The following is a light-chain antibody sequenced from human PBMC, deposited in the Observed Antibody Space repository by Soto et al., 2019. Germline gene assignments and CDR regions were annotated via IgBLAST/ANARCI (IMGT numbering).Light chain of an antibody. J-gene: IGKJ1*01. CDR1: QSISSW. CDR3: QDYSSYSRT. V-gene: IGKV1-5*03. Sequence: IRMTQSPSSLSASTGDRVTITCRASQSISSWLAWYQQKPGKAPKLLIYKASNLHSGVPSRFSGSGSGTEFTLTIRSLQPDDFATYYCQDYSSYSRTVGQGTKVDIK. CDR2: KAS.